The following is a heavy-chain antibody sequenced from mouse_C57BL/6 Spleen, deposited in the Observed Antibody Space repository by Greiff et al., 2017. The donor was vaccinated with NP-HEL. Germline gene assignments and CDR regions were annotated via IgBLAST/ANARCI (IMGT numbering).Heavy chain of an antibody. J-gene: IGHJ2*01. D-gene: IGHD1-1*01. CDR2: IDPSDSYT. Sequence: QVQLQQPGAELVMPGASVKLSCKASGYTFTSYWMHWVKQGPGQGLEWIGEIDPSDSYTNYNQKFKGKSTLTVDKSSSTAYMQLSSLTSEDSAVYYCARKYGSSFYFDYWGQGTTLTVSS. CDR1: GYTFTSYW. CDR3: ARKYGSSFYFDY. V-gene: IGHV1-69*01.